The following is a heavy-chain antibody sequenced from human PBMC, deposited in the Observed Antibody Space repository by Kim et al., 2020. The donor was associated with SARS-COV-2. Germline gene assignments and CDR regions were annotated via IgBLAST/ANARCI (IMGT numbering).Heavy chain of an antibody. CDR3: ARDPTYYYGSGVFDP. CDR1: GYTFTSYA. V-gene: IGHV1-3*01. Sequence: ASVKVSCKASGYTFTSYAMHWVRQAPGQRLEWMGWINAGNGNTKYSQKFQGRVTITRDTSASTAYMELSSLRSEDTAVYYCARDPTYYYGSGVFDPWGQGTLFTVSS. J-gene: IGHJ5*02. D-gene: IGHD3-10*01. CDR2: INAGNGNT.